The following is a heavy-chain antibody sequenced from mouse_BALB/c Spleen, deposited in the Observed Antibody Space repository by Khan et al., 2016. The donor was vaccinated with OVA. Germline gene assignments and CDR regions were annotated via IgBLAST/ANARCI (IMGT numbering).Heavy chain of an antibody. CDR2: IYPSDGYT. CDR3: TRHGSSYDAMDY. Sequence: QVQLQQPGAELVRPGASVKLSCKASGYTFTNYFINWVKQRPGQGLEWIGNIYPSDGYTTYNQKFKDMATLTVDKSSSTAYMHLSSPTSDDSAVYSGTRHGSSYDAMDYWGQGTSVTVSS. V-gene: IGHV1-69*02. CDR1: GYTFTNYF. J-gene: IGHJ4*01. D-gene: IGHD1-1*01.